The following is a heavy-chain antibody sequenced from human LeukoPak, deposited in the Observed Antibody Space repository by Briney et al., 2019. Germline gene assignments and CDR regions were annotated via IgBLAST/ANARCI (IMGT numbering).Heavy chain of an antibody. CDR2: ISGDSDYI. J-gene: IGHJ4*02. Sequence: KSGGSLRLSCAASGFTFSTYSMNWVRQAPGKGLEWISCISGDSDYIYYADSLRGRFTISRDNAKNSLYLQMNSLRAEDMALYYCAKDMGGHIVVGNYFDYWGQGTLVTVSS. D-gene: IGHD2-21*01. CDR3: AKDMGGHIVVGNYFDY. V-gene: IGHV3-21*04. CDR1: GFTFSTYS.